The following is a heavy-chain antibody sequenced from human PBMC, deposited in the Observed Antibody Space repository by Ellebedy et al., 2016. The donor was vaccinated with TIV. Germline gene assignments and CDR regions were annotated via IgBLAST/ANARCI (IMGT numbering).Heavy chain of an antibody. CDR3: AKDQGSSSWYDS. V-gene: IGHV3-53*05. Sequence: GESLKISCAASGFAVNGYYITWARQAPGKGLDWVSVIFTSDITSYADSVRGRFTISRDNGKNSLFLQMNGLRTEDTAFYYCAKDQGSSSWYDSWGQGTLVTVSS. J-gene: IGHJ4*02. D-gene: IGHD6-13*01. CDR2: IFTSDIT. CDR1: GFAVNGYY.